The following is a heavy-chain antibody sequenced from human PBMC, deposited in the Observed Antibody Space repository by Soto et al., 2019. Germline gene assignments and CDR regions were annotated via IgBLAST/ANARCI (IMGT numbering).Heavy chain of an antibody. V-gene: IGHV3-30*18. D-gene: IGHD3-22*01. CDR2: ISHDGTNK. CDR3: AKDEYYYSRSGYYIFDS. Sequence: GGSLRLSCAASGFTFSNAWMNWVRQVPGKGLEWVAAISHDGTNKNYGDSVKDRFTISRDNSKKTLYLQMNSLRPEDTALYYCAKDEYYYSRSGYYIFDSWGQGTLVTVSS. J-gene: IGHJ4*02. CDR1: GFTFSNAW.